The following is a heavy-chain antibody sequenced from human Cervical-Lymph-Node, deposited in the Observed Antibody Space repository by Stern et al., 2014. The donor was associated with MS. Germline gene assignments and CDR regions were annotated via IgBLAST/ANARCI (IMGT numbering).Heavy chain of an antibody. CDR2: MSWNGVYI. D-gene: IGHD1-26*01. J-gene: IGHJ6*02. Sequence: EVQLVESGGDLIQPGRSLPLSCAASGFTFENFAMHWVRQRPGKGLEWVSTMSWNGVYIAYADSVKGRFTISRDNAKNSLYLQMNSLRAEDTAFYYCAKGERTLDVWGQGTTVTVSS. CDR3: AKGERTLDV. V-gene: IGHV3-9*01. CDR1: GFTFENFA.